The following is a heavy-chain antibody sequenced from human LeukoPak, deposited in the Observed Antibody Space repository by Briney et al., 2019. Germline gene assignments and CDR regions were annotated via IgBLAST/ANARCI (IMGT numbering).Heavy chain of an antibody. J-gene: IGHJ5*02. CDR3: ARGGKYYDILTGYSYSYWFDP. CDR2: IYYSGST. D-gene: IGHD3-9*01. Sequence: SETLSLTCTVSGGSISSYYWSWLRQPPGKGLEWIGYIYYSGSTNYNPSLKSRVTISVDTSKNQFSLKLSSVTAADTAVYYCARGGKYYDILTGYSYSYWFDPWGQGTLVTVSS. CDR1: GGSISSYY. V-gene: IGHV4-59*01.